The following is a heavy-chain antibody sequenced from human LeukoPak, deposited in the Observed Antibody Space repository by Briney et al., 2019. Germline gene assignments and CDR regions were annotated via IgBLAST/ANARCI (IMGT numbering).Heavy chain of an antibody. CDR2: IIPIFGIT. J-gene: IGHJ6*02. Sequence: GASVKVSCKASGGTFSSYGVSRVRQAPGQGLEWMGRIIPIFGITNYAQNFQGRVTITADKSTSTAYMELSSLRSEDTAVYYCARTNYYDSSGYQGAGTYYYGMDVWGQGTTVTVSS. CDR3: ARTNYYDSSGYQGAGTYYYGMDV. CDR1: GGTFSSYG. D-gene: IGHD3-22*01. V-gene: IGHV1-69*04.